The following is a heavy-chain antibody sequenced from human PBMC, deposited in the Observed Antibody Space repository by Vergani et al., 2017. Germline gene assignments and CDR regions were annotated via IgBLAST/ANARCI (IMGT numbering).Heavy chain of an antibody. D-gene: IGHD6-6*01. J-gene: IGHJ6*02. CDR1: GFTFSSYW. CDR3: AKVAARNYYYYGMDV. Sequence: EVQLVESGGGLVQPGGSLRLSCAASGFTFSSYWMSWVRQAPGKGLEWVANIKQDGSEKYYADSVKGRFNISRDNSKNTLYLQMNSLRAEDTAVYYCAKVAARNYYYYGMDVWGQGTTVTVSS. V-gene: IGHV3-7*01. CDR2: IKQDGSEK.